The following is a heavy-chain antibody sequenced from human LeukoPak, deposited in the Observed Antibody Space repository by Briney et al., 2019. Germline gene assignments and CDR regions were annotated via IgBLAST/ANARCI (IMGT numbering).Heavy chain of an antibody. Sequence: GGSLRLSCAASGFTFSSYAMHWVRQAPGKGLEWVAVISYDGSNKYYADSVKGRFTISRDNSKNTLYLQMNSLRAEDTAVYYCAKDPDYDFWSGYDYWGQGTLVTVSS. CDR1: GFTFSSYA. CDR2: ISYDGSNK. J-gene: IGHJ4*02. D-gene: IGHD3-3*01. V-gene: IGHV3-30-3*01. CDR3: AKDPDYDFWSGYDY.